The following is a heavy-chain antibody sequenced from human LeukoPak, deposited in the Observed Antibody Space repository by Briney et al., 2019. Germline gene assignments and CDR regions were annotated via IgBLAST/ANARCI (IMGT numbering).Heavy chain of an antibody. D-gene: IGHD2-15*01. J-gene: IGHJ5*02. CDR2: ISSSSSTI. CDR1: RFTLRSFA. Sequence: GGSLRLCCAASRFTLRSFAMNWVRQAPGKGLEWVSYISSSSSTIYYADSVKGRFTISRDNAKNSLFLQMNSLRDEDTAVYYCAASPYCSGAVCPPPWGQGTLVTVSS. V-gene: IGHV3-48*02. CDR3: AASPYCSGAVCPPP.